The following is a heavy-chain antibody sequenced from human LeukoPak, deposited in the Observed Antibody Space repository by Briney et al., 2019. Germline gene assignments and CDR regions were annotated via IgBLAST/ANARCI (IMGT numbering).Heavy chain of an antibody. Sequence: ASVKVSCKASGGTFSSYAISWVRQAPGQGLEWMGGIIPIFGTANYAQKFRGRVTITADKSTRIAYMELSSLRSEDTAVYYCARDNDSRNPPHFDYWGQGTLVTVSS. J-gene: IGHJ4*02. CDR3: ARDNDSRNPPHFDY. V-gene: IGHV1-69*06. CDR2: IIPIFGTA. CDR1: GGTFSSYA. D-gene: IGHD1-14*01.